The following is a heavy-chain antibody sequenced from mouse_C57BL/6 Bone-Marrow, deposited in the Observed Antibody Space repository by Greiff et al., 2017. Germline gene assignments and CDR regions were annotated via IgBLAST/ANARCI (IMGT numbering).Heavy chain of an antibody. V-gene: IGHV14-4*01. Sequence: VQLQQSGAELVRPGASVKLSCTASGFNFKDDYMHWVKQRPEQGLEWIGWIDPENGDTEYAETFQGKATITADTSSNTAYLQLSSLTSEDTAVYNCTGALDFWGQGTSVTVTS. CDR3: TGALDF. J-gene: IGHJ4*01. CDR2: IDPENGDT. CDR1: GFNFKDDY.